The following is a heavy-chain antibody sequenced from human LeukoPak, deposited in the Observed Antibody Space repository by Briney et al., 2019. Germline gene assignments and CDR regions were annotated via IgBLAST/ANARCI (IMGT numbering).Heavy chain of an antibody. CDR2: ISGSGDST. J-gene: IGHJ6*02. CDR1: GFIFDTYT. D-gene: IGHD1-14*01. V-gene: IGHV3-23*01. CDR3: VRRAAVRGMDF. Sequence: GGSLRLSCTASGFIFDTYTLTWVRQAPGKGLEWVASISGSGDSTNYGDSVEGRFTISRDNFKRTVHLEMSNLRADDTAMYYCVRRAAVRGMDFWGLGTTVIVSS.